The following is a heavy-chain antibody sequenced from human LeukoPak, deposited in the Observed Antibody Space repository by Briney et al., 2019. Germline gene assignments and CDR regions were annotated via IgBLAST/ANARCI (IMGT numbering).Heavy chain of an antibody. Sequence: GGSLRLSCAASGFTFSSYEMNWVRQAPGKGLEWVSVIYSGGSTDYADSVKGRFTISRDNLKNTLYLQMNSLRAEDTAVYYCARGPAGYNWGQGTLVTFSS. CDR2: IYSGGST. J-gene: IGHJ4*02. CDR3: ARGPAGYN. CDR1: GFTFSSYE. D-gene: IGHD1-1*01. V-gene: IGHV3-53*01.